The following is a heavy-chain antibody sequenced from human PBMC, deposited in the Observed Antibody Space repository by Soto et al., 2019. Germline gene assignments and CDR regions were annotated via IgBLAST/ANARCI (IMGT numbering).Heavy chain of an antibody. J-gene: IGHJ6*02. V-gene: IGHV1-18*01. Sequence: ASVKVSCKASGYTFTSYGISWVRQALGQGLEWMGWISAYNGNTNYAQKLQGRVTMTTDTSTSTAYMELRSLRSDDTAVYYCARDTAMASPEPAYYYYYGMDVWAKGPRLPSP. CDR2: ISAYNGNT. CDR1: GYTFTSYG. CDR3: ARDTAMASPEPAYYYYYGMDV. D-gene: IGHD5-18*01.